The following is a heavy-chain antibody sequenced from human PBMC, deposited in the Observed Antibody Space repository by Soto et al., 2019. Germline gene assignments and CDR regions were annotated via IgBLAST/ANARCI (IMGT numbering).Heavy chain of an antibody. V-gene: IGHV3-7*05. CDR2: IKQDGSEI. D-gene: IGHD2-2*01. CDR3: AKSLSAIPGDS. Sequence: EVQLVESGGGLVQSGGSLRLSCAASGFTFSNYWMSWVRQGPGKGPEWVANIKQDGSEIYYVDSVKGRFTISRDNAKSSLYLQMTSLRAEDTAVYHCAKSLSAIPGDSWGQGTLVTVSS. J-gene: IGHJ4*02. CDR1: GFTFSNYW.